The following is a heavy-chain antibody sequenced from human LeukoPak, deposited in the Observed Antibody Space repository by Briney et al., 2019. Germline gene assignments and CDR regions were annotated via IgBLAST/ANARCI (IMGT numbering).Heavy chain of an antibody. D-gene: IGHD6-19*01. Sequence: GESLKISCKGSGYSFTSYWIGWVRQMPGKGLKWMGIIYPGDSDTRYSPSFQGQVTISADKSISTAYLQWSSLKASDTAMYYCARRPVTAFGWYDGYFDYWGQGTLVTVSS. CDR2: IYPGDSDT. J-gene: IGHJ4*02. V-gene: IGHV5-51*01. CDR1: GYSFTSYW. CDR3: ARRPVTAFGWYDGYFDY.